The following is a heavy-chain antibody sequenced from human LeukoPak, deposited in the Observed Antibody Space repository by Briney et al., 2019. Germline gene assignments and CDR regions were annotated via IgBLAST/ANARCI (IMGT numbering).Heavy chain of an antibody. Sequence: SQTLSLTCAISGDSVSSNSAAWNWIRQSPSRGLEWLGRTYYRSKWSSDYAMTVNGRITFNADTSKNQVSLQLTSVTPEDTAVYYCARGSGGLNFFDYWGQGTLVTVSS. J-gene: IGHJ4*02. CDR3: ARGSGGLNFFDY. CDR2: TYYRSKWSS. CDR1: GDSVSSNSAA. D-gene: IGHD6-25*01. V-gene: IGHV6-1*01.